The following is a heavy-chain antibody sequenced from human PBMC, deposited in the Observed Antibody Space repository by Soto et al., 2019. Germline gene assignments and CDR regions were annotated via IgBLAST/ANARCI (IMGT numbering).Heavy chain of an antibody. J-gene: IGHJ3*02. Sequence: SETLSLTCAVSGGSISSGGHYWSWIRQHPGKGLEFIGYIYYSGSTYYNPSLKSRVTISVDTSKNQFSLKLSSVTAADTAVYYCARDFDSSGYYRWGDAFDIWGQGTMVTVSS. D-gene: IGHD3-22*01. V-gene: IGHV4-31*11. CDR3: ARDFDSSGYYRWGDAFDI. CDR1: GGSISSGGHY. CDR2: IYYSGST.